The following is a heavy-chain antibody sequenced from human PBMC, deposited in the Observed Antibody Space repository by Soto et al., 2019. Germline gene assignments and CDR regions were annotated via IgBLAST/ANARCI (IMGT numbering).Heavy chain of an antibody. D-gene: IGHD2-2*02. J-gene: IGHJ6*02. CDR3: ARAIRGPRWFNGMDV. Sequence: SETLSLTSGVFGGSISSNNWWTWVRQTPGKGLEWIGEIHHHGSTNYNATLTSRVTISVDKAQNQFSLKVRSVTAADTATYHCARAIRGPRWFNGMDVGGQGSTVTVS. CDR2: IHHHGST. CDR1: GGSISSNNW. V-gene: IGHV4-4*02.